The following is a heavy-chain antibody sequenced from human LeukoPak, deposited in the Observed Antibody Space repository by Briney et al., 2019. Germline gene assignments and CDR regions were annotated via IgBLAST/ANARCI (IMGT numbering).Heavy chain of an antibody. CDR1: GGSISSGGYY. V-gene: IGHV4-31*03. CDR3: TRAVYDYIWGSYRFDY. D-gene: IGHD3-16*02. CDR2: IYYSGST. Sequence: PSQTLSLTCTVSGGSISSGGYYWSWIRQHPGKGLEWIGFIYYSGSTYYNPSLKSRVTFSVDTSKNQFSLKLSSVNAADTAVYYCTRAVYDYIWGSYRFDYWGQGTLVTVSS. J-gene: IGHJ4*02.